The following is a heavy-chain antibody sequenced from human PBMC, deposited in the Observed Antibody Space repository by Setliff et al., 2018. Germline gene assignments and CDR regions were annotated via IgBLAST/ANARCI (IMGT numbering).Heavy chain of an antibody. CDR2: LHTSGSI. CDR1: GGSISSGTYY. J-gene: IGHJ4*02. CDR3: ARDNTMVGATDY. V-gene: IGHV4-61*02. Sequence: SETLSLTCTVSGGSISSGTYYWSWIRQPAGKGLEWIGRLHTSGSIDYNPSLKSRVTISVDTSKNQFSLRLRSMTAADTAVYFCARDNTMVGATDYWGPGTLVTVSS. D-gene: IGHD1-26*01.